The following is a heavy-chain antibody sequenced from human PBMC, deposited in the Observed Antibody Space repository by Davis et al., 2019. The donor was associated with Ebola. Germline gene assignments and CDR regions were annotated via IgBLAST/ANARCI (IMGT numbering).Heavy chain of an antibody. CDR3: ARFDFTMIVVATDAFDI. D-gene: IGHD3-22*01. J-gene: IGHJ3*02. V-gene: IGHV4-30-4*08. CDR1: GGSISSGTYY. CDR2: IYYSGST. Sequence: SETLSLTCTVSGGSISSGTYYWSWIRQPPGKGLEWIGYIYYSGSTYYNPSLKSRVTISVDTSKNQFSLKLSSVTAADTAVYYCARFDFTMIVVATDAFDIWGQGTMVTVSS.